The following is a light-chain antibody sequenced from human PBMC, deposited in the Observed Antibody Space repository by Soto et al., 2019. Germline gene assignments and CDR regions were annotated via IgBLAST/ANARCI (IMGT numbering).Light chain of an antibody. CDR1: QSVSSN. Sequence: EIVMTQAPATPSASPGERNTLPCKASQSVSSNLAWYQQKHGQXSRXXIYGASTRATGIPARFSGSGSGTDLTITISSLEPEDFEVYYCQQRSNWPGTFGQGTRLEI. V-gene: IGKV3-15*01. CDR3: QQRSNWPGT. CDR2: GAS. J-gene: IGKJ5*01.